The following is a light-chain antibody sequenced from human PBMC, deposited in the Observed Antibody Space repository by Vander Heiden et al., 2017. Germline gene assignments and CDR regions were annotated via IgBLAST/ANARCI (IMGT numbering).Light chain of an antibody. Sequence: QSVLTQPPPASGTPGQRVTTSCSGRRANIRSSTVNRHHQLPGPAPKLHIYSCHQRPPGVPDRFSGSKSGTSASLAISGLQSEDEADYYCAAWDDSLNGVVFGGGTKLTVL. J-gene: IGLJ2*01. CDR1: RANIRSST. V-gene: IGLV1-44*01. CDR2: SCH. CDR3: AAWDDSLNGVV.